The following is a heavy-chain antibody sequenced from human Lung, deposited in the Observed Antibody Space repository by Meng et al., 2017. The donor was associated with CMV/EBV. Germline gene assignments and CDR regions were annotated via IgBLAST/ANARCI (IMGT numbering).Heavy chain of an antibody. CDR3: AREYSGGNGWFDP. CDR2: IFYSGST. D-gene: IGHD4-23*01. CDR1: GGSISSSNYY. V-gene: IGHV4-39*02. J-gene: IGHJ5*02. Sequence: VSGGSISSSNYYWDWIRQPPGKGLEWIGSIFYSGSTYYNPSLKSRVTISVDTSKNQFSLKLNSVTAADTAVYYCAREYSGGNGWFDPWGQGTLVTVSS.